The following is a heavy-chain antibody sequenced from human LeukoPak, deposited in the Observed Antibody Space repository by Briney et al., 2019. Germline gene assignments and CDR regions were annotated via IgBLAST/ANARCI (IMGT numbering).Heavy chain of an antibody. CDR2: INHSGST. Sequence: PSETLSLTCAVYGGSFSGYYWSWIRQPPGKGLEWIGEINHSGSTNYNPSLKSRVTISVDTSKNQFSLKLSSVTAADTAVYYCARVGGRIEYYGSGTQVYNWFDPWGQGTLVTVSS. D-gene: IGHD3-10*01. CDR3: ARVGGRIEYYGSGTQVYNWFDP. CDR1: GGSFSGYY. V-gene: IGHV4-34*01. J-gene: IGHJ5*02.